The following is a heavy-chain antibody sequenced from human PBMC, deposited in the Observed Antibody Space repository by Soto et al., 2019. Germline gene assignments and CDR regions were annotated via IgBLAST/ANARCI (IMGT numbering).Heavy chain of an antibody. V-gene: IGHV4-31*03. CDR1: GGSISRGGYY. CDR3: AREDSSSWFDY. CDR2: IYYSGST. D-gene: IGHD6-13*01. Sequence: SETLSLTCTVSGGSISRGGYYWSWISQHPGKGLEWIGYIYYSGSTYYNPSLKSRVTISVDTSKNQFSLKLSSVTAADTAVYYCAREDSSSWFDYWGQGTLVTVSP. J-gene: IGHJ4*02.